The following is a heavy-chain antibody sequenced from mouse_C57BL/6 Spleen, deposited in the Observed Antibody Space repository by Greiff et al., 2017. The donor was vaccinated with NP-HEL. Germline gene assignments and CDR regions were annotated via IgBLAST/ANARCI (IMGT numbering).Heavy chain of an antibody. CDR2: IDPSSGGT. D-gene: IGHD3-2*02. CDR3: ARGDSSGYWFAY. V-gene: IGHV1-72*01. CDR1: GYTFTSYW. Sequence: VQLQQPGAELVKPGASVKLSCKASGYTFTSYWMHWVKQRPGRGLEWIGRIDPSSGGTKYNEKFKSKATLTVDKPSSTAYMQLSSLTSEDSAVYYCARGDSSGYWFAYWGQRTLVTVSA. J-gene: IGHJ3*01.